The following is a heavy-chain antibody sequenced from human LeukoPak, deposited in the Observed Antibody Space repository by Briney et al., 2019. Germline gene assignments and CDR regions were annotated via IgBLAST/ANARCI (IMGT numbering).Heavy chain of an antibody. CDR1: GGSISSYY. CDR3: ARGSRDSGWTTFDY. V-gene: IGHV4-4*07. Sequence: PSETLSLTCTVSGGSISSYYWNWIRQRAGRGPERIGRIYSTGSTNYNPSLKSRVTMSVDTSNNQFSVKLNSVTAADTAVYYCARGSRDSGWTTFDYWGQGTRVTVSS. D-gene: IGHD6-19*01. J-gene: IGHJ4*02. CDR2: IYSTGST.